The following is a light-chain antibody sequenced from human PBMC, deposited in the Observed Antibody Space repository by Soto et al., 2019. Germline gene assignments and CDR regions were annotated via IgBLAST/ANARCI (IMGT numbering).Light chain of an antibody. CDR3: AAWEDSLSGYWV. Sequence: QSVLTQPPSASGTPGQRVTISCSGSSSNIGSNYVYWYQQLPGTAPKLLIYRNNQRPSGVPDRFSGSKSGTSASLAISGHRSEDDADYYCAAWEDSLSGYWVFCGGTKHTVL. CDR1: SSNIGSNY. J-gene: IGLJ3*02. CDR2: RNN. V-gene: IGLV1-47*01.